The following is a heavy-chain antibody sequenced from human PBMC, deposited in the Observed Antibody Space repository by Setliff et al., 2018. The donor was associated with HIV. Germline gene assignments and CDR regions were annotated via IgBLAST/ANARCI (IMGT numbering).Heavy chain of an antibody. D-gene: IGHD4-17*01. CDR1: GGSISSRSPYY. CDR2: IYHNGNT. CDR3: ATPVTSRGYYYMDV. V-gene: IGHV4-39*07. J-gene: IGHJ6*03. Sequence: SETLSLTCSVSGGSISSRSPYYWGWIRQPQGMGLEWIASIYHNGNTYYNPSLKSRLTISIDTSKNQFSLKLSSVTAADTAVYYCATPVTSRGYYYMDVWGKGTTVTVSS.